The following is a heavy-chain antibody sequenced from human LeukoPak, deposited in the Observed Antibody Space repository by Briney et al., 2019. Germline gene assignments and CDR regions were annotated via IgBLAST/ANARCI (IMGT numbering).Heavy chain of an antibody. CDR3: AREEEATYYYGSGSYYW. CDR1: GYTFTSYG. D-gene: IGHD3-10*01. J-gene: IGHJ4*02. V-gene: IGHV1-18*01. CDR2: ISAYNGNT. Sequence: GASVKVSCKASGYTFTSYGISWVRQAPGQGLEWMGWISAYNGNTNYAQKLQGRVTMTTDTSTSTAYMELRSLRSDDTAVYYCAREEEATYYYGSGSYYWWGQGTLVTVSS.